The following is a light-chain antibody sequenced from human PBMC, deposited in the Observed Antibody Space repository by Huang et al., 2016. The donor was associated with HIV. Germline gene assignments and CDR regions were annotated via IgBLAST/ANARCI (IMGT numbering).Light chain of an antibody. CDR1: QNVRNN. CDR3: QQYDKWPPGLT. V-gene: IGKV3D-15*01. Sequence: EIMMTQSPATLSVSPGGRATLSCRASQNVRNNLAWYKQKTGQAPRLLIYETSTRASGIPARFSGSWSATDFTLTISGLQSEDFAIYYCQQYDKWPPGLTFGGGTKVEI. J-gene: IGKJ4*01. CDR2: ETS.